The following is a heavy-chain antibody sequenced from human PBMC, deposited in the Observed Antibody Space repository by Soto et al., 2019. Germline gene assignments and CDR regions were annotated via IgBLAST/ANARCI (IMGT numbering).Heavy chain of an antibody. CDR3: ARLAPGSVWDYSYGMDV. D-gene: IGHD1-26*01. Sequence: SETLSLTCTVSGGSISSSSYYWGWIRQPPGKGLEWIGSIYYSGSTYYNPSLKCRVTISVDTSKNQFSLKLSSVTAADTAVYYCARLAPGSVWDYSYGMDVWGQGATVTVSS. CDR2: IYYSGST. J-gene: IGHJ6*02. CDR1: GGSISSSSYY. V-gene: IGHV4-39*01.